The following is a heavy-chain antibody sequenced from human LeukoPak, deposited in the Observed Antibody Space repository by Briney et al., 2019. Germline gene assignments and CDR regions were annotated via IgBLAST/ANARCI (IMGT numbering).Heavy chain of an antibody. J-gene: IGHJ6*03. V-gene: IGHV3-30-3*01. CDR2: ISYDGSNK. CDR1: GFTFSSYA. Sequence: PGGSLRLSCAASGFTFSSYAMHWVRQAPGKGLEWVAVISYDGSNKYYADSVEGRFTISRDNSKNTLYLQMNSLRAEDTAVYYCARDRGGYCSSTSCSGGYMDVWGKGTTVTVSS. D-gene: IGHD2-2*01. CDR3: ARDRGGYCSSTSCSGGYMDV.